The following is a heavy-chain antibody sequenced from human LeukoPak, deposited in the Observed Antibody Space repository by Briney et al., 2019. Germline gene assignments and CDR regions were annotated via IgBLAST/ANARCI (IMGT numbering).Heavy chain of an antibody. CDR2: IIYSGGAT. J-gene: IGHJ4*02. CDR3: AKDGLYYDGSEHVYYFDS. Sequence: GGSLRLSCAASGFTFSRSAMTWVRQGPGTGLEFVASIIYSGGATYYADSVKGRFTISRDNSKNTLYLQMSSLRAEDTALYYCAKDGLYYDGSEHVYYFDSWGQGTLVTVPS. D-gene: IGHD3-22*01. V-gene: IGHV3-23*01. CDR1: GFTFSRSA.